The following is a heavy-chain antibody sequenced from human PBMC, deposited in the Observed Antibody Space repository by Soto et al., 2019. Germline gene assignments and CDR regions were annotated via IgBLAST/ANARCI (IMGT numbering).Heavy chain of an antibody. CDR2: IKQDGSEK. D-gene: IGHD3-3*01. J-gene: IGHJ6*03. Sequence: GGSLRLSCAASGFTFSSYWMSWVRQAPGKGLEWVANIKQDGSEKYYVDSVKGRFTISRDNAKNSLYLQMNSLRAEDTAVYFCARDNTYYDFPQHNPPLGRDYYYMDVWGKGTTVTVPS. CDR1: GFTFSSYW. CDR3: ARDNTYYDFPQHNPPLGRDYYYMDV. V-gene: IGHV3-7*01.